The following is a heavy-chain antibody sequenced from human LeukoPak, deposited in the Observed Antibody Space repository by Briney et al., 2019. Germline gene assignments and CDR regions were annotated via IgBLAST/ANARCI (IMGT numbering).Heavy chain of an antibody. J-gene: IGHJ4*02. CDR2: IIPIFGTA. Sequence: ASVKVSCKASGGTFSSYAISWVRQAPGQGLEWMGGIIPIFGTANYAQKFQGRVTITADESTSTAYMELSSLRSEDTAVYYCAASLFRYGSGSYYTTRYYFDYWGQGTLVTVSS. V-gene: IGHV1-69*13. CDR1: GGTFSSYA. CDR3: AASLFRYGSGSYYTTRYYFDY. D-gene: IGHD3-10*01.